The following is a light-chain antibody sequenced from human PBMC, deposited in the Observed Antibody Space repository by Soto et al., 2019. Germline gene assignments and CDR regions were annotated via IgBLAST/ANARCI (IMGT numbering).Light chain of an antibody. CDR3: QKYNSAPRT. V-gene: IGKV1-27*01. CDR2: TAS. J-gene: IGKJ1*01. CDR1: QGINNY. Sequence: DIQMTQSPSSLSASVGDRITITCRASQGINNYLAWYQQRPGKVPKLLIFTASTLQSGVPSRFSGSGSGTDFTLTISSLQPEDVATYYCQKYNSAPRTFGQGTKVEIK.